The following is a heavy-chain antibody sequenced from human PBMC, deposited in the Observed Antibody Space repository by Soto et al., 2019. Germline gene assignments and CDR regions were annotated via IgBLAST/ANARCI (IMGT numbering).Heavy chain of an antibody. CDR2: IRSQTDGGTT. Sequence: EVQLVESGGGLVKPGGSLRLSCAASGLTFSDAWMNWLRHVPGKGLEWVARIRSQTDGGTTDYTAPVNGRFTISRDDSKNTLYLQMNSLKTEDTAIYYCATAPGYWGSAPLDYWGQGTLVTVSS. J-gene: IGHJ4*02. V-gene: IGHV3-15*07. CDR3: ATAPGYWGSAPLDY. CDR1: GLTFSDAW. D-gene: IGHD7-27*01.